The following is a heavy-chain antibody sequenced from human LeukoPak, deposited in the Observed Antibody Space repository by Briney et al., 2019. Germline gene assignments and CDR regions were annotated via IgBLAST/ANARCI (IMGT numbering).Heavy chain of an antibody. D-gene: IGHD6-13*01. V-gene: IGHV3-7*03. J-gene: IGHJ3*02. CDR3: ARRAWAAAGLDAFDI. Sequence: PGGSLRLSCAASGFTVSSYWMSWVRQAPGKGLEWVANIKQDGSEKYYVDSVKGRFTISRDNAKNSLYLQMNSLRAEDTAVYYCARRAWAAAGLDAFDIWGQGPMVTVSS. CDR2: IKQDGSEK. CDR1: GFTVSSYW.